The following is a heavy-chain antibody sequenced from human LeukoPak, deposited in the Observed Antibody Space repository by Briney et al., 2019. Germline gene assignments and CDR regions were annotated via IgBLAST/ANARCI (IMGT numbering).Heavy chain of an antibody. D-gene: IGHD6-19*01. CDR3: ARGGIQVSGIDEIDY. Sequence: GGSLRLSCAASGFTLRSYDMHWVRHVTGKGLEWVSAIGISDDTYYQGSVKGRFTISRENAKNSLYLQMNSLIAGDTAVYYCARGGIQVSGIDEIDYWGQGTLVTVSS. J-gene: IGHJ4*02. CDR2: IGISDDT. CDR1: GFTLRSYD. V-gene: IGHV3-13*01.